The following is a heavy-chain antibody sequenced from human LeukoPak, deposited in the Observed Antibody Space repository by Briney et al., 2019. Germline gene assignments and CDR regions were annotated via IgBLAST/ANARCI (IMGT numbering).Heavy chain of an antibody. Sequence: PSETLSLTCTVSGDSISSGGHYWSWIRQHPGTGLEWIGYIYYTGSTYYNPSLKSRVTISVDKSKILFSLKLSSVTAADTAIYYCARDRVVGDRTGNVDVWGQGTTVTVSS. CDR3: ARDRVVGDRTGNVDV. D-gene: IGHD3-3*01. V-gene: IGHV4-31*03. CDR2: IYYTGST. J-gene: IGHJ6*02. CDR1: GDSISSGGHY.